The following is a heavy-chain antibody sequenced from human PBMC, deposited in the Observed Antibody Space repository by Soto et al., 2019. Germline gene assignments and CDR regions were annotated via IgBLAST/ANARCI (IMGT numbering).Heavy chain of an antibody. CDR3: GRVVEGATRHTDFDS. D-gene: IGHD2-15*01. CDR1: VVSIHNSHSF. J-gene: IGHJ5*01. V-gene: IGHV4-39*01. CDR2: MYYSGGA. Sequence: SETLSLTCAVSVVSIHNSHSFWGWIRQPPGKGLEFIGSMYYSGGANYNPSLKSRVIISLDTSKNQFSLTVNSVTAADTAIYYCGRVVEGATRHTDFDSWGQGTLVTVSS.